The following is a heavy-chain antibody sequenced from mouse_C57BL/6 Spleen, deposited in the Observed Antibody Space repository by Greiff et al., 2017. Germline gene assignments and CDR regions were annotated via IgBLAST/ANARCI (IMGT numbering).Heavy chain of an antibody. J-gene: IGHJ1*03. CDR1: GYAFTNYL. V-gene: IGHV1-54*01. CDR2: INPGSGGT. D-gene: IGHD4-1*02. CDR3: ASGGSTGTDWYFDV. Sequence: QVQLQQSGAELVRPGTSVKVSCKASGYAFTNYLIAWVKQRPGQGLEWIGVINPGSGGTNYNEKFKGKATLTADKSSSTAYMQLSSLTSEDAAVYFCASGGSTGTDWYFDVWGTGTTVTVSS.